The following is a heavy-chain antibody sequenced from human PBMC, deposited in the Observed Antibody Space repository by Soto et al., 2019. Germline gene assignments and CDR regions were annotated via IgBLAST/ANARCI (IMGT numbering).Heavy chain of an antibody. CDR1: GGTFSSYT. J-gene: IGHJ4*02. CDR3: AGNYDSSGYYQDY. CDR2: IIPILGIA. Sequence: QVQLVQSGAEVKKPGSSVKVSCKASGGTFSSYTISWVRQAPGQGLEWMGRIIPILGIANYAQKFQGRVTITAYKSTSTAYMELSSLSSEDTAVYYCAGNYDSSGYYQDYWGQGTLVTVSS. V-gene: IGHV1-69*02. D-gene: IGHD3-22*01.